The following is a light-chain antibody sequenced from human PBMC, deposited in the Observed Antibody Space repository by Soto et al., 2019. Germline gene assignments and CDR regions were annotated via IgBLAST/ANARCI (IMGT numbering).Light chain of an antibody. CDR1: SGHSSYI. Sequence: QSVLTQSSSASASLGSSVKLTCTLSSGHSSYIIAWHQQQPGKAPRYLMKLEGSGSYNKGSGVPDRFAGSSSGADRYLTISNLQFEDEGDYYCETWDRNTHTVFGGGTKLTVL. J-gene: IGLJ3*02. V-gene: IGLV4-60*02. CDR2: LEGSGSY. CDR3: ETWDRNTHTV.